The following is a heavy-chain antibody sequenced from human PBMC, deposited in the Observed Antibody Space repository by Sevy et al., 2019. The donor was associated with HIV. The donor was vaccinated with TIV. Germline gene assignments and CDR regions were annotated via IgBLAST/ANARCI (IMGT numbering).Heavy chain of an antibody. D-gene: IGHD3-22*01. CDR2: ISGGSI. J-gene: IGHJ4*02. Sequence: GGSLRLSCAASGFTFSIHAMSWVRQAPGKGLEWVSVISGGSIQYADSVKGRFSISRDNSKNTLYLQMNSLRVEDTAVYFCARGGDFNDRSAKRDFDYWGQGTLVTVSS. V-gene: IGHV3-23*01. CDR3: ARGGDFNDRSAKRDFDY. CDR1: GFTFSIHA.